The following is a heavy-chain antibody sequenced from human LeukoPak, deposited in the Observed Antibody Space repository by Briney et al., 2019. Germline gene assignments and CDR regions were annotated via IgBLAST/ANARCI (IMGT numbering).Heavy chain of an antibody. D-gene: IGHD6-6*01. CDR2: INPHNGGT. Sequence: ASVKVSCKASGITVTDYFIHWVRQAPAQGLEWMGWINPHNGGTNYGQKFQGRVTMTRDTSINTVYMEVTRLTSDDTAIYYCAGHSSSSDGWFDPWGQGTLVTVSS. CDR1: GITVTDYF. V-gene: IGHV1-2*02. J-gene: IGHJ5*02. CDR3: AGHSSSSDGWFDP.